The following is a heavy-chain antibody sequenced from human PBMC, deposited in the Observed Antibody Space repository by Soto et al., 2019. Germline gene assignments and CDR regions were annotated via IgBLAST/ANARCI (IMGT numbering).Heavy chain of an antibody. V-gene: IGHV3-48*02. Sequence: EVQLVESGGGLVQPGGSLRLSCAASGFTFSSYSMNWVRQAPGKGLKWVSYISSSSSTIYYADSVKGRFTISRDDAKNSLDLQMNSLRDEDTAVDYCAREWPFLIVYSSSSVDYYYGMDVWGQGTTVTVSS. CDR3: AREWPFLIVYSSSSVDYYYGMDV. CDR2: ISSSSSTI. D-gene: IGHD6-6*01. CDR1: GFTFSSYS. J-gene: IGHJ6*02.